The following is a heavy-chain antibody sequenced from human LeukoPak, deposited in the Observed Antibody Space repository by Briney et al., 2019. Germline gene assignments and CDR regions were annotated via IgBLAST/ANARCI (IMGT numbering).Heavy chain of an antibody. D-gene: IGHD3-10*02. CDR3: TTASAWSGN. V-gene: IGHV3-15*01. Sequence: PGGSLRLSCAASRFTFSNAWMSWVRRPPGKGLEWVGRIKSRSDGGTTDYAAPVKGRFTISRDDPKNTLYLQMTSLNTEDTAVNYCTTASAWSGNWGQGTLVTVSS. CDR2: IKSRSDGGTT. J-gene: IGHJ4*02. CDR1: RFTFSNAW.